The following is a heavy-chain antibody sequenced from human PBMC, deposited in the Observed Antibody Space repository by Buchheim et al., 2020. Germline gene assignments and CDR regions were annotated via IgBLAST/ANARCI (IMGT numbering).Heavy chain of an antibody. CDR3: AKVWGYCTNGVCLDGYFDL. Sequence: EVQLVESGGGLVQPGGSLRLSCAASGFTFSSYAMSWVRQAPGKGLEWVSAISGSGGSTYYADSVKGRFTISRDNSKHTVYLQMNSLRAEDTAVYYCAKVWGYCTNGVCLDGYFDLWGRGTL. J-gene: IGHJ2*01. D-gene: IGHD2-8*01. CDR1: GFTFSSYA. CDR2: ISGSGGST. V-gene: IGHV3-23*04.